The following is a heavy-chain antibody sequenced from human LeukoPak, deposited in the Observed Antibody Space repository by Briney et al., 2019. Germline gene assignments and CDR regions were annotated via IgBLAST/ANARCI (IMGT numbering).Heavy chain of an antibody. Sequence: ASVKVSFKASGYTFTNYAIHWVRQAPGQRLEWMGWVNGGNGNTKYSQNFQGRVTIARDTSASTAYMELSSLRSEDTAVYYCAREAWYYDSSGYARYYFHYWGQGTLVTVSS. D-gene: IGHD3-22*01. V-gene: IGHV1-3*01. CDR2: VNGGNGNT. CDR1: GYTFTNYA. J-gene: IGHJ4*02. CDR3: AREAWYYDSSGYARYYFHY.